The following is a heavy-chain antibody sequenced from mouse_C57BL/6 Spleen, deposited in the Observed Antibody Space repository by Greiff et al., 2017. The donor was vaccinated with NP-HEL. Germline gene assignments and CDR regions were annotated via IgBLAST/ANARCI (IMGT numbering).Heavy chain of an antibody. Sequence: VQLQQSGPGLVQPSQCLSITCTVSGFSLTSYGVHWVRQSPGKGLEWLGVIWRGGSTDYNAAFMSRLSITKDNSKSQVFFKMNSQQADDTAIYYCAKNFWDGDYFDYWGQGTTLTVSS. V-gene: IGHV2-5*01. CDR2: IWRGGST. D-gene: IGHD4-1*01. J-gene: IGHJ2*01. CDR3: AKNFWDGDYFDY. CDR1: GFSLTSYG.